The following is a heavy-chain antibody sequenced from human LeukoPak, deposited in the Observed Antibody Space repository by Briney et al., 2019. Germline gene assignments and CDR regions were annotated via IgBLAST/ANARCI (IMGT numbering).Heavy chain of an antibody. Sequence: GGSLRLSCAASGFTFSSYSMNWVRQAPGKGLEWVSSISSSSSYIYYADSVKGRFTISRDNAKNSLYPQMNSLRAEDTAVYYCARDAPYYYDSSGYSDYWGQGTLVTVSS. CDR3: ARDAPYYYDSSGYSDY. V-gene: IGHV3-21*01. D-gene: IGHD3-22*01. CDR1: GFTFSSYS. CDR2: ISSSSSYI. J-gene: IGHJ4*02.